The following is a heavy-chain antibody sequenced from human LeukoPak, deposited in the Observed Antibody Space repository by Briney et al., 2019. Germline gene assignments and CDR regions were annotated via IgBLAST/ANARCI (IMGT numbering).Heavy chain of an antibody. CDR2: INPSGGST. J-gene: IGHJ6*02. CDR3: ARDIIDAPIAAAGTGMDV. Sequence: ASVTVSCTASGYTFTSYYMHWVRQAPGQGLEWMGIINPSGGSTSYAQKFQGRVTMTRDTSTSTVYMELSRLRSEDTAVYYCARDIIDAPIAAAGTGMDVWGQGTTVTDS. CDR1: GYTFTSYY. V-gene: IGHV1-46*01. D-gene: IGHD6-13*01.